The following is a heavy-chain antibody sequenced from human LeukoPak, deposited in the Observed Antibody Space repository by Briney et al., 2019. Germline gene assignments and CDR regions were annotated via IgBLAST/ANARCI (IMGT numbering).Heavy chain of an antibody. D-gene: IGHD6-13*01. CDR1: GFTFSSYG. CDR2: IRYDGSNK. J-gene: IGHJ5*02. Sequence: PGGSLRLSCAASGFTFSSYGMYWVRQAPGKGLEWVAFIRYDGSNKYYADSVKGRFTVSRDNSKNTLYLQMNSLRAEDTAVYYCARDLGYSSSWTRWFDPWGQGTLVTVSS. V-gene: IGHV3-30*02. CDR3: ARDLGYSSSWTRWFDP.